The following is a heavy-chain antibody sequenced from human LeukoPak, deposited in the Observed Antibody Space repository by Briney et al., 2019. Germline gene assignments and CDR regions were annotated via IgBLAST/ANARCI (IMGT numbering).Heavy chain of an antibody. J-gene: IGHJ4*02. CDR3: ARHRINSSGWYYFDY. Sequence: SVKVSCKASGGTFSSYATSWVRQAPGQGLEWMGRIIPILGIANYAQKFQGRVTITADKSTSTAYMELSSLRSEDTAVYYCARHRINSSGWYYFDYWGQGTLVTVSS. V-gene: IGHV1-69*04. D-gene: IGHD6-19*01. CDR1: GGTFSSYA. CDR2: IIPILGIA.